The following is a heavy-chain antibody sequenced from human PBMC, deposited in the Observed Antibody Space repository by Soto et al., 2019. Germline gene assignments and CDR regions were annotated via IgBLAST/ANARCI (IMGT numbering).Heavy chain of an antibody. D-gene: IGHD2-21*01. CDR3: ARLWSGKRPPDG. CDR2: INYSGNT. Sequence: PSETLSLTCTVFGGSIRSETYYWGWIRQPPGKGLEWIGSINYSGNTYYNPSLKSRVTISADTSKGQLSLRLSPVTAADTAIYYCARLWSGKRPPDGWGQGTLVTVS. CDR1: GGSIRSETYY. V-gene: IGHV4-39*01. J-gene: IGHJ4*02.